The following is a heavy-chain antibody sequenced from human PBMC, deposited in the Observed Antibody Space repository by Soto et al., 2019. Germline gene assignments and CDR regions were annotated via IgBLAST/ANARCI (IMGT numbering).Heavy chain of an antibody. Sequence: QITLKESGPTLVKPTQTLTLTCTFSGFSLSTSGVAVGWIRQPPGKALEWLALIYWDDDERYSPSLKTRLTITKSPPKTQVFFKMPNMDPWDPATYYLAHNRADCIGTDCDPWFDPWGSGTLVTVSS. V-gene: IGHV2-5*02. CDR1: GFSLSTSGVA. J-gene: IGHJ5*02. CDR2: IYWDDDE. D-gene: IGHD2-2*01. CDR3: AHNRADCIGTDCDPWFDP.